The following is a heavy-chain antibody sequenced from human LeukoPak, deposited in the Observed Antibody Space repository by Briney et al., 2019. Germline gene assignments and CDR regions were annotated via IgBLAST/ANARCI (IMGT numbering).Heavy chain of an antibody. J-gene: IGHJ4*02. V-gene: IGHV5-51*01. Sequence: GESLKISCKGSGYSFTTYWIGWVRPMTGKGLEWMGIIYPDDSDTRYSPSFQGQVTISADKSISTAYLQWRSLKASDTAMYYCARHRGYTYGFDYWGQGTLVSVSS. CDR3: ARHRGYTYGFDY. D-gene: IGHD5-18*01. CDR1: GYSFTTYW. CDR2: IYPDDSDT.